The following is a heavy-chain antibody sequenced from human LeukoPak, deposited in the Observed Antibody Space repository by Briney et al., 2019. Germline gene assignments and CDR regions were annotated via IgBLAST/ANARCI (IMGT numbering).Heavy chain of an antibody. V-gene: IGHV3-11*01. CDR1: GFTFSDYY. CDR3: ARAGSTDVIYSSSWWSYYFDY. Sequence: PGGSLRLSCAASGFTFSDYYMSWIRQAPGKGLEWVSYISSSGSTIYYADSVKGRFTVSRDNAKNSLYLQMNSLRAEDTAVYYCARAGSTDVIYSSSWWSYYFDYWGQGTLVTVSS. D-gene: IGHD6-13*01. J-gene: IGHJ4*02. CDR2: ISSSGSTI.